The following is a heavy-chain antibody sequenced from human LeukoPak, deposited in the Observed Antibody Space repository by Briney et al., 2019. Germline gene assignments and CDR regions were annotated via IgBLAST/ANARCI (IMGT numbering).Heavy chain of an antibody. J-gene: IGHJ4*02. V-gene: IGHV3-48*01. CDR3: AREGSDFWSGYSKGYFDY. CDR1: GFTFSSYN. Sequence: PGGSPRLSCAVSGFTFSSYNMNWVRRAPGKGLEWVSYIGSSVGTRYYADSVKGRFTISRDNGKHSLYLQMNSLRAEDTAVYYCAREGSDFWSGYSKGYFDYWGQGTLVTVSS. D-gene: IGHD3-3*01. CDR2: IGSSVGTR.